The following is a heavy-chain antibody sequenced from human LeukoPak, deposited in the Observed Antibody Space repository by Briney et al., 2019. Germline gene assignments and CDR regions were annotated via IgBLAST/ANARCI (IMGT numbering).Heavy chain of an antibody. Sequence: GGSLRLSCAASGFTFSSYSMNWVRQAPGKGLEWVSSISSSSSYIYYADSVKGRFTISRDNAKNSLYLQMNSLRAEGTAVYYCARDDDYGDYPFDYWGQGTLVTVSS. CDR1: GFTFSSYS. CDR2: ISSSSSYI. CDR3: ARDDDYGDYPFDY. D-gene: IGHD4-17*01. V-gene: IGHV3-21*01. J-gene: IGHJ4*02.